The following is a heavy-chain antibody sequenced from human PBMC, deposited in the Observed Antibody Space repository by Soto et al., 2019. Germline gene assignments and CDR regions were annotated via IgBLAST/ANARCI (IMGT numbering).Heavy chain of an antibody. D-gene: IGHD1-26*01. CDR3: ARDGAPMRREPYFFDY. CDR1: GFTFSSYA. V-gene: IGHV3-30-3*01. Sequence: QVQLVESGGGVVQPGRSLRLSCAASGFTFSSYAMHWVRQAPGKGLEWVAIVSYGGSDKYYADSVKGRFTISRDNSMNTLSLQMNSLRAEDTAVYYCARDGAPMRREPYFFDYWGQGTLVTVSS. CDR2: VSYGGSDK. J-gene: IGHJ4*02.